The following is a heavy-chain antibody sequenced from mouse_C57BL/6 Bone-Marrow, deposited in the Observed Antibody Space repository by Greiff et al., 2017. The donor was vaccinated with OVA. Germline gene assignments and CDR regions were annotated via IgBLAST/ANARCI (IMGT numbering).Heavy chain of an antibody. V-gene: IGHV1-52*01. CDR1: GYTFTSYW. CDR3: AYYGNYEGFAY. D-gene: IGHD2-1*01. CDR2: IDPSDSET. Sequence: QVQLQQPGAELVRPGSSVKLSCKASGYTFTSYWMHWVKQRPIQGLEWIGNIDPSDSETHYNQKFKDKATLTVDKSSSTAYMQLSSLTSEDSAVDYCAYYGNYEGFAYWGQGTLVTVSA. J-gene: IGHJ3*01.